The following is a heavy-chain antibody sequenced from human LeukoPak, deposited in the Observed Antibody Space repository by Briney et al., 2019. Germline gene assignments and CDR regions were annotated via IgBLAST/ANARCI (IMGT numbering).Heavy chain of an antibody. V-gene: IGHV4-61*01. D-gene: IGHD2-8*01. CDR3: TKSTNFEAFDI. CDR2: IYYSGST. Sequence: PSETLSLTCIVSGGSVSSGTYYWSWIRQPPGRGLEWIGYIYYSGSTNYNPSLKSRVTISVDTSKNQCSLKLSSVTTADTAVYYCTKSTNFEAFDIWGQGTMVTVSS. J-gene: IGHJ3*02. CDR1: GGSVSSGTYY.